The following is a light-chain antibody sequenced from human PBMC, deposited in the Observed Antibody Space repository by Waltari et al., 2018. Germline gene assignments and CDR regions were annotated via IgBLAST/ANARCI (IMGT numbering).Light chain of an antibody. CDR3: QSYDSTNVI. Sequence: NFMLTQPHSMSESPGKTVTISCTRSSGTIASNYAHWYQQRPRSSPTTVLYEDNQRPSGAPDRFSGSIDSSSNSASLTISRLKTEDEADYYCQSYDSTNVIFGGGTKLTVL. CDR1: SGTIASNY. V-gene: IGLV6-57*01. CDR2: EDN. J-gene: IGLJ2*01.